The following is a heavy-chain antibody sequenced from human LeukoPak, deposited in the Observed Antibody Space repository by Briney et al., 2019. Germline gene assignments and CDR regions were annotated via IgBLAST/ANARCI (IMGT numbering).Heavy chain of an antibody. CDR1: GYTFTSYA. CDR3: ARAKVEYYYDSSGYYLFDY. J-gene: IGHJ4*02. V-gene: IGHV1-3*03. D-gene: IGHD3-22*01. CDR2: INAGNGNT. Sequence: ASVKVSCKASGYTFTSYAMHWVRQAPGQRLEWMGWINAGNGNTKYSQEFQGRVTITRDTSASTAYMELSSLRSEDTGVYYCARAKVEYYYDSSGYYLFDYWGQGTLVTVSS.